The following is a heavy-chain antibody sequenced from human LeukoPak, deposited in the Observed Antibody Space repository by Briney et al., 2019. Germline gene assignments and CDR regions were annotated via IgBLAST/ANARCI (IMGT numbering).Heavy chain of an antibody. CDR1: GGSLSSYN. V-gene: IGHV4-59*01. J-gene: IGHJ4*02. CDR3: ARGTSRDGYNYVDY. CDR2: IYYSGST. D-gene: IGHD5-24*01. Sequence: SETLSLTCTLSGGSLSSYNWSCIRQPPGEGLEWSGYIYYSGSTNYTPSLESRATISVDTSKNQFSLKLSSVTAADTAVYYCARGTSRDGYNYVDYWGQGTLVTVSS.